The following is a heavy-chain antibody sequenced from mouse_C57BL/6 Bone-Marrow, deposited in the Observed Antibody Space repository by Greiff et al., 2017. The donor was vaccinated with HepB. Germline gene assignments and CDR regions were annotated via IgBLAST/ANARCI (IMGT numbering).Heavy chain of an antibody. CDR2: ISGGGGNT. CDR3: ARLITTVVAHYAMDY. V-gene: IGHV5-9*01. J-gene: IGHJ4*01. Sequence: EVQGVESGGGLVKPGGSLKLSCAASGFTFSSYTMSWVRQTPEKRLEWVATISGGGGNTYYPDSVKGRFTISRDNAKNTLYLQMSSLRSEDTALYYCARLITTVVAHYAMDYWGQGTSVTVSS. D-gene: IGHD1-1*01. CDR1: GFTFSSYT.